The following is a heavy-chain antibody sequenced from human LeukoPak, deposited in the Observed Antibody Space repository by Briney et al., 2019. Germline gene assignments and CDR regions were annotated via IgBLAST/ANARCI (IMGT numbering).Heavy chain of an antibody. CDR3: ARDQNSYYYGSGSYPYFDY. J-gene: IGHJ4*02. Sequence: PGGSLRLSCAASGFTASSNYMSWVRQAPGKGLEWVSVIYSGGSTYYADSVKGRFTISRDNSKNTLYLQMNSLRAEDTAVYYCARDQNSYYYGSGSYPYFDYWGQGTLVTVSS. CDR2: IYSGGST. CDR1: GFTASSNY. V-gene: IGHV3-66*01. D-gene: IGHD3-10*01.